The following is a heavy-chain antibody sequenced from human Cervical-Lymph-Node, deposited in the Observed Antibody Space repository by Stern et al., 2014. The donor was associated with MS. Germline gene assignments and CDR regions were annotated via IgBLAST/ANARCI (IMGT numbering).Heavy chain of an antibody. V-gene: IGHV2-26*01. D-gene: IGHD1-26*01. Sequence: QVTLKESGPVLVKPTETLTLTCTVSGFSLSNTRMGVSWIRQPPGKALEWLAHIFSNDEKFYTPSLKSRLTISKDTSKSQVVLTMTNMDPVDTATYYCARVIVGATSYYHYNHGMDVWGQGTAVTVSS. CDR1: GFSLSNTRMG. CDR3: ARVIVGATSYYHYNHGMDV. J-gene: IGHJ6*02. CDR2: IFSNDEK.